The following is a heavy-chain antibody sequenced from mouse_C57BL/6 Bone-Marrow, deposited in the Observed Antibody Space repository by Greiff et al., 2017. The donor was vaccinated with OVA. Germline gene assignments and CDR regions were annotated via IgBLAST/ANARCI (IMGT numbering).Heavy chain of an antibody. CDR2: IRNKANGYTT. CDR1: GFTFTDYY. D-gene: IGHD4-1*02. J-gene: IGHJ2*01. Sequence: EVMLVESGGGLVQPGGSLSLSCAASGFTFTDYYMSWVRQPPGKALEWLGFIRNKANGYTTEYSASVKGRFTISRDNSQSILYLQMNALRAEDRATYYCARSSTGTGDYWGQGTTLTVSS. V-gene: IGHV7-3*01. CDR3: ARSSTGTGDY.